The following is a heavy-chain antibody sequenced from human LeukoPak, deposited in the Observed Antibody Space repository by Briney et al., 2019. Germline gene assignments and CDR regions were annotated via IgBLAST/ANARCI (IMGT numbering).Heavy chain of an antibody. CDR3: ARESGSGEFDY. CDR1: RFTFSSYK. V-gene: IGHV3-21*01. J-gene: IGHJ4*02. D-gene: IGHD2-15*01. CDR2: ISSSSSYI. Sequence: PGGSLRLSCAASRFTFSSYKVNWVRQAPGKGLEWVSSISSSSSYIYYADSVKGQFTISRDNARNSLYLQMNSLRAEDTAVYYCARESGSGEFDYWGQGTLVTVSS.